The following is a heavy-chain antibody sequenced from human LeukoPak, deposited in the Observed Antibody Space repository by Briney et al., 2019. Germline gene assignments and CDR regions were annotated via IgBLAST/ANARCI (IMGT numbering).Heavy chain of an antibody. Sequence: ASVKVSCKASGYTFTSYDINWVRQATGQGLEWMGWMNPNSGNTGYAQKFQGRVTMTRNTSISTAYMEVSSLRSEDTAVYYCARGGEGLYYFDYWGQGTLVTVSS. V-gene: IGHV1-8*01. CDR1: GYTFTSYD. CDR2: MNPNSGNT. J-gene: IGHJ4*02. CDR3: ARGGEGLYYFDY. D-gene: IGHD3-16*01.